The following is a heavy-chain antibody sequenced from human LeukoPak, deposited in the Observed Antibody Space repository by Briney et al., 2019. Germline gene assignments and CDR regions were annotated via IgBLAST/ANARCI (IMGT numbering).Heavy chain of an antibody. Sequence: SETLSLTCAVYGGSFSGYYWSWIRQHPGKGLEWIGYIYYSGSTYYNPSLKSRVTISVDTSKNQFSLKLSSVTAADTAVYYCAMVRSAADYWGQGTLVTVSS. D-gene: IGHD2-21*01. CDR1: GGSFSGYY. CDR3: AMVRSAADY. CDR2: IYYSGST. V-gene: IGHV4-31*11. J-gene: IGHJ4*02.